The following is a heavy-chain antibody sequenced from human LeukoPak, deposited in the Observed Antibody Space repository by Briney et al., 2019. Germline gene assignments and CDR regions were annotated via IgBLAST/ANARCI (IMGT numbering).Heavy chain of an antibody. Sequence: GASVKVSCKASGYTFTTYHLHWVRQAPGQGLEWVGVINPSGGRTTYARKFQGRVTVTRDTSTSTLYMDLSSLRSDDTAVYYCAREEIAVPGEYYYAMDVWGQGTTVTVSS. CDR3: AREEIAVPGEYYYAMDV. CDR1: GYTFTTYH. V-gene: IGHV1-46*01. D-gene: IGHD6-19*01. J-gene: IGHJ6*02. CDR2: INPSGGRT.